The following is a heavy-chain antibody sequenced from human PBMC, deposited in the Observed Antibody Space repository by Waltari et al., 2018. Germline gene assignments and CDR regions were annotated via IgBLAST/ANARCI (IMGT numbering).Heavy chain of an antibody. CDR3: AALYTGSYYDLDV. V-gene: IGHV3-30*03. CDR2: VTYDGSKE. D-gene: IGHD1-26*01. J-gene: IGHJ6*02. Sequence: QVQLVESGGGVVQPEKSLRLSCAVSGLPFSDQGFHWVRQAPGKGLEWLAVVTYDGSKEYYAESVKGRFSISRDNSENTLYLQIHSLRPEDTAVYYCAALYTGSYYDLDVWGQGTTVTVSS. CDR1: GLPFSDQG.